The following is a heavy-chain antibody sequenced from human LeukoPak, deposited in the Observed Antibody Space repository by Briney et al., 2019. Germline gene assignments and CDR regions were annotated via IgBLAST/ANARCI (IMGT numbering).Heavy chain of an antibody. Sequence: PSETLSLTCTVSGGSISSYYWSWIRQPAGKGLEWIGRIYSSGSTNYNPSLKSRVTMSVDTSKNQFSLKLSSVTAADTAVYYCARVIRDSSGYYYWGFDYWGQGTLVTVSS. V-gene: IGHV4-4*07. J-gene: IGHJ4*02. D-gene: IGHD3-22*01. CDR3: ARVIRDSSGYYYWGFDY. CDR2: IYSSGST. CDR1: GGSISSYY.